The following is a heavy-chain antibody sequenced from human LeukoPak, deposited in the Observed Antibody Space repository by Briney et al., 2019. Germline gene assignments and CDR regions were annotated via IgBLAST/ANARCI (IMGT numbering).Heavy chain of an antibody. V-gene: IGHV5-51*01. J-gene: IGHJ3*02. CDR1: GYSFANYW. CDR3: ARRRGRYSGDAFDI. Sequence: GESLKISCKGSGYSFANYWIGWVRQMPGKGLEWMGTIYPGDSDTRYSPSFQGQVTISADKSMSTAYLQWSSLKASDTAMYYCARRRGRYSGDAFDIWGQGTMVTVSS. CDR2: IYPGDSDT. D-gene: IGHD1-26*01.